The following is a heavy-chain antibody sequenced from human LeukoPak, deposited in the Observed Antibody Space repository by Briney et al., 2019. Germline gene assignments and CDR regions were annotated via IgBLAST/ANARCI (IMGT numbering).Heavy chain of an antibody. J-gene: IGHJ4*02. CDR1: GFTFSNYG. V-gene: IGHV3-33*01. CDR3: ARERRRITMDY. D-gene: IGHD3-10*01. Sequence: GRSLRLSCAASGFTFSNYGMHWVRQAPGKGLEWVAVIWSDESNKYYADSVKGRFTISRDNSKNTLYLQMNSLRAEDTAVYYCARERRRITMDYWGQGTLVTVSS. CDR2: IWSDESNK.